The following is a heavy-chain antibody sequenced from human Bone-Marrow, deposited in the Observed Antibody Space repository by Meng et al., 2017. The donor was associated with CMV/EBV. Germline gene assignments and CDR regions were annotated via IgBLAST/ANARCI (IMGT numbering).Heavy chain of an antibody. V-gene: IGHV1-69*02. CDR1: GGTFSSYT. D-gene: IGHD2-2*01. J-gene: IGHJ6*04. CDR2: IIPIFDIA. CDR3: ARDYCSGSSCHPYYYFGMDV. Sequence: SVKVSCKASGGTFSSYTISWVRQAPGQGLEWMGKIIPIFDIANYAQKFQGRVAITADKSTSTVQMELSSLRSDDTAVYYCARDYCSGSSCHPYYYFGMDVWGTGTTVTVSS.